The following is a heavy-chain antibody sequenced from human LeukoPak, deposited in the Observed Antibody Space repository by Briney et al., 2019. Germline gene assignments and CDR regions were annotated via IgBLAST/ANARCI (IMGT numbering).Heavy chain of an antibody. CDR2: ISGRGVV. Sequence: GGSLRLSCVSSGFTFSNYEMNWVRQAPGKGLEWISYISGRGVVYYADSVEGRFTVSRDDANNSLYLQMNSLRAEDTAVYYCARGQRRGYYDFWSRYPYFDYWGQGILVTVSS. D-gene: IGHD3-3*01. J-gene: IGHJ4*02. V-gene: IGHV3-48*03. CDR1: GFTFSNYE. CDR3: ARGQRRGYYDFWSRYPYFDY.